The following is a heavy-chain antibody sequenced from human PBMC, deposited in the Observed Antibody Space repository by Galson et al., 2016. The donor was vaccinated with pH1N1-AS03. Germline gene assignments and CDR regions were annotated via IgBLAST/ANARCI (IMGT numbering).Heavy chain of an antibody. V-gene: IGHV1-18*01. CDR3: ASGASDAFDI. CDR1: GGIFSNYA. D-gene: IGHD4/OR15-4a*01. CDR2: ISAYNGNT. J-gene: IGHJ3*02. Sequence: SVKVSCKASGGIFSNYAISWVRQAPGQGLEWMGWISAYNGNTKYAQRVQGRATMTSDTSTTTAYLELRSLRPDDTAVYYCASGASDAFDIWGQGTMVTVSS.